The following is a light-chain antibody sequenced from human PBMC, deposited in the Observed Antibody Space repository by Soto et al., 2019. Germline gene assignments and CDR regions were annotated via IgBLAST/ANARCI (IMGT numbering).Light chain of an antibody. CDR3: QQRSNWPRT. CDR1: QSASSSF. J-gene: IGKJ1*01. Sequence: EIVLRQYPGTLSLSPGERATLSCRARQSASSSFLAWYQQKPGQAPRLLIYDASNRATGIPARFSGSGSGTDFTLTISSLEPEDSAVYYCQQRSNWPRTFGQGTKVEI. CDR2: DAS. V-gene: IGKV3D-20*02.